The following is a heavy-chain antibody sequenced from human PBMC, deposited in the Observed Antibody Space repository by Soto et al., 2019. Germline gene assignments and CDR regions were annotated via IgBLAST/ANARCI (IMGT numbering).Heavy chain of an antibody. D-gene: IGHD3-10*01. CDR3: AKDPSGSIYYFMAV. Sequence: GGSLRLSCAASGFTFSTYGMHWVRQAPGKGLEWVAIISYDGSDKYYADSVKGRFSVSRDNSKNTLYLQMSSLRAEDTAVYYCAKDPSGSIYYFMAVWGKGTTVTVSS. CDR1: GFTFSTYG. V-gene: IGHV3-30*18. J-gene: IGHJ6*03. CDR2: ISYDGSDK.